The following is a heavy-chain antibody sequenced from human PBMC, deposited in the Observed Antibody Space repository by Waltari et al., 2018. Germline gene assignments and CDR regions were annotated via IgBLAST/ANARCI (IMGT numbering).Heavy chain of an antibody. CDR3: ARKSLLGQQLDY. D-gene: IGHD3-16*01. CDR1: GGSITSYY. CDR2: IYTSGST. Sequence: QVQLQESGPGLVKPSETLSLTCTVSGGSITSYYWSWIRQPAGKGLEWIGRIYTSGSTNYNPSLKNRLTMSVDTSKNQFSLKLSSVTAADTAVYYCARKSLLGQQLDYWGQGTLVTVSS. V-gene: IGHV4-4*07. J-gene: IGHJ4*02.